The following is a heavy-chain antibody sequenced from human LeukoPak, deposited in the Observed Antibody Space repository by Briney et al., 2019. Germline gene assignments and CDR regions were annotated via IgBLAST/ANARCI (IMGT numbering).Heavy chain of an antibody. Sequence: PGGSLRLSCAASGFTFSSYAMSWVRQAPGKGLEWVSAISGSGGSTYYADSVKGRFTISRDNTKNTLYLQMNSLRAEDTAVYYCVVVSGYSYGFSDYWGQGTLVTASS. CDR2: ISGSGGST. CDR3: VVVSGYSYGFSDY. J-gene: IGHJ4*02. CDR1: GFTFSSYA. V-gene: IGHV3-23*01. D-gene: IGHD5-18*01.